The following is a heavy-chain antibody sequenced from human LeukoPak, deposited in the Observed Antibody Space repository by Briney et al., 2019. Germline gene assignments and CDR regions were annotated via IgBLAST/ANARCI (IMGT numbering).Heavy chain of an antibody. CDR3: AKSTVTNYFDD. J-gene: IGHJ4*02. CDR2: ISSSGGST. D-gene: IGHD4-17*01. Sequence: PGGSLRLSCAASGFTFSSYAMSWVRQAAGKGLEWVSSISSSGGSTYYADSVKGRFTISRDDAKHSLYLQMNSLRAEDTAVYYCAKSTVTNYFDDWGQGSLVTVTS. CDR1: GFTFSSYA. V-gene: IGHV3-23*01.